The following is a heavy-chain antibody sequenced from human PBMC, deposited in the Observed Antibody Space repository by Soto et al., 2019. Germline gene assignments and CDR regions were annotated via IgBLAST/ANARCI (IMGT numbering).Heavy chain of an antibody. CDR3: AIVAGLTVAGPSDS. D-gene: IGHD6-19*01. V-gene: IGHV3-30-3*01. Sequence: GGALRVSCAASGFTFRSYAMHWARQAPGKGLEWVAVISYDGSNKYYADSVKGRFTISRDNSKNTLYLQMNSLRAEDTAVYYCAIVAGLTVAGPSDSWGQGTLVTVS. J-gene: IGHJ4*02. CDR2: ISYDGSNK. CDR1: GFTFRSYA.